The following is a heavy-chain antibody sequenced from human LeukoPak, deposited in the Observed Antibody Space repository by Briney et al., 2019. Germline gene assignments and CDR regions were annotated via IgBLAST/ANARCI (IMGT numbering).Heavy chain of an antibody. D-gene: IGHD1-14*01. CDR1: GFTLSDYY. V-gene: IGHV3-72*01. CDR3: VRGYNSFDS. CDR2: SRNKADRYTT. J-gene: IGHJ4*02. Sequence: PGGSLRLSCVASGFTLSDYYIDWVRQAPGRGLEWVARSRNKADRYTTIYAASVKGRFTISRDESKSSLYLQMDTLKTEDTAVYYCVRGYNSFDSWGQGTLVTVSS.